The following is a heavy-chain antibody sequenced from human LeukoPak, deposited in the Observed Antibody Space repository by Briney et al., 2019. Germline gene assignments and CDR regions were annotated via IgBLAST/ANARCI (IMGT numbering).Heavy chain of an antibody. CDR3: ARDRTDSSGYYYYFDY. J-gene: IGHJ4*02. V-gene: IGHV4-30-4*01. CDR2: IYYSGST. Sequence: SETLSLTCTVSGGSISSGDYYWSWIRQPPGKGLEWIGYIYYSGSTYYNPSLKSRVTISADTSKNQFSLKLSSVTAADTAVYYCARDRTDSSGYYYYFDYWGQGTLVTVSS. D-gene: IGHD3-22*01. CDR1: GGSISSGDYY.